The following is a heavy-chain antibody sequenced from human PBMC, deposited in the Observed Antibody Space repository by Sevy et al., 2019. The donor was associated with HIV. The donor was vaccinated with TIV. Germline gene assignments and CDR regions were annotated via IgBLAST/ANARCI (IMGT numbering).Heavy chain of an antibody. V-gene: IGHV3-23*01. J-gene: IGHJ6*03. CDR2: ISGSGDNT. D-gene: IGHD3-16*01. CDR1: GFTFSSYA. Sequence: GGSLRLSCAASGFTFSSYATSWVRQAPGKGLEWVSTISGSGDNTFYADSAKGRFTISRDNSKNTLYLQMNSLRAEDTAIYHCAKCLCTRIDADYSDYMDVGGKGPTVTFSS. CDR3: AKCLCTRIDADYSDYMDV.